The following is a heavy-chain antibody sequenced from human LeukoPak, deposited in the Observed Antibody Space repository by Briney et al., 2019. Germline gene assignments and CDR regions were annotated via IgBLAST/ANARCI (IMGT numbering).Heavy chain of an antibody. CDR2: ISAYNGNT. CDR3: ARDLIAARPGWFDP. V-gene: IGHV1-18*01. J-gene: IGHJ5*02. CDR1: GYTFTTYG. D-gene: IGHD6-6*01. Sequence: ASVKVSCKASGYTFTTYGINWVRQAPGQGLEWMGWISAYNGNTNYAQNLQGRVTLTTDTSASTAYMELRSLRSDDTAVHYCARDLIAARPGWFDPWGQGTLVIVSS.